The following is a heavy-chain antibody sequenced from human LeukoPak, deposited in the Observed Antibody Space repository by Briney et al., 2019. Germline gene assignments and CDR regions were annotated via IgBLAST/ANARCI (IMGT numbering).Heavy chain of an antibody. CDR2: IYSSGKT. V-gene: IGHV4-30-4*08. CDR3: ARYTGRPLGGACHI. CDR1: GASISSGDYY. D-gene: IGHD1-26*01. Sequence: PSQTLSLTCTVSGASISSGDYYWSWIRQPPGKGLEWLGYIYSSGKTYYNPSLKSRLTISRDASKNQVSLNLISVTAADTAMYFCARYTGRPLGGACHIWGQGTMVTVSS. J-gene: IGHJ3*02.